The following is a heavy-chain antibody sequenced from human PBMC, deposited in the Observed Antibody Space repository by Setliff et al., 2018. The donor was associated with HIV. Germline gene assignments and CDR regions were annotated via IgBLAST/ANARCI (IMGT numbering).Heavy chain of an antibody. V-gene: IGHV1-69*05. Sequence: SVKVSCKASGGTFGIYGIGWVRQAPGQGLEWMGGTIPMFGTANYAQKFQGRVTITTDESTNTGYMELSSLRSEDTAVYYCARESACSSTSCPKVLDYWGQGTLVTVSS. J-gene: IGHJ4*02. CDR3: ARESACSSTSCPKVLDY. CDR2: TIPMFGTA. D-gene: IGHD2-2*01. CDR1: GGTFGIYG.